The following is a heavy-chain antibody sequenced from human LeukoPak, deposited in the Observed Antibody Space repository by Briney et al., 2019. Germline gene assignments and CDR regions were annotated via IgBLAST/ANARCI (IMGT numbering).Heavy chain of an antibody. V-gene: IGHV3-48*04. D-gene: IGHD2-8*01. CDR1: GFTFSSYS. CDR3: ARVPWSARYYMDV. J-gene: IGHJ6*03. CDR2: ISSSGSTI. Sequence: GGSLRLSCAASGFTFSSYSMNWVRQAPGKGLEWVSYISSSGSTIYYADSVKGRFTISRDNAKNSLYLQMNSLRAEDTAVYYCARVPWSARYYMDVWGKGTTVTISS.